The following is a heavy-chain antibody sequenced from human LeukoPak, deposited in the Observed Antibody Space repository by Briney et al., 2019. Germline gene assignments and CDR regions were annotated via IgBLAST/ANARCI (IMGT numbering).Heavy chain of an antibody. J-gene: IGHJ2*01. CDR3: ARDLRSWGFDL. D-gene: IGHD1-26*01. CDR1: GGSISSSSYY. CDR2: IYYSGST. Sequence: PSETLSLTCTVSGGSISSSSYYWGWIRQPPGKGLEWIGSIYYSGSTYYNPSLKSRVTISVDTSKNQFSLKLSSVTAADTAVYYCARDLRSWGFDLWGRGTLVTVSS. V-gene: IGHV4-39*02.